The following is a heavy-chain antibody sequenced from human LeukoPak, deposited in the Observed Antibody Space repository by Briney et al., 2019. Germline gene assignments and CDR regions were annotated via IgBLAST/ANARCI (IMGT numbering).Heavy chain of an antibody. CDR3: ARDQEGGENTDDY. V-gene: IGHV1-18*01. CDR1: GYTFTSYA. D-gene: IGHD2/OR15-2a*01. CDR2: ISAYNGNT. Sequence: ASVKVSCKASGYTFTSYAVHWVRQAPGQGLEWMGWISAYNGNTNYAQKLQGRVTMTTDTSTSTAYMELRSLRSDDTAVYYCARDQEGGENTDDYWGQGTLVTVSS. J-gene: IGHJ4*02.